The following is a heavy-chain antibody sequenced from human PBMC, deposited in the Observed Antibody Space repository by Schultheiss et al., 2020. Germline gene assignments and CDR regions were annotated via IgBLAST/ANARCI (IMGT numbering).Heavy chain of an antibody. V-gene: IGHV4-4*07. J-gene: IGHJ6*02. CDR3: ARVSRASTTSRLYYYYGMDV. CDR1: GGSISSYY. CDR2: IYTSGST. D-gene: IGHD1-1*01. Sequence: SETLSLTCTVSGGSISSYYWSWIRQPAGKGLEWIGRIYTSGSTNYNPSLKSRVTMSVDTSKNQFSLKLSSVTAADTAVYYCARVSRASTTSRLYYYYGMDVWGQGTTVTVSS.